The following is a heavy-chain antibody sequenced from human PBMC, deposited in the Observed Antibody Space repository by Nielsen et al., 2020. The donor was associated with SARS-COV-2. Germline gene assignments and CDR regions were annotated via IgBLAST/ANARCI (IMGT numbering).Heavy chain of an antibody. J-gene: IGHJ2*01. CDR1: GFTFNSYA. D-gene: IGHD6-19*01. V-gene: IGHV3-23*01. CDR2: ISSTGGST. Sequence: GGSLRLSCATSGFTFNSYAMSWVRQAPGKGLEWVSAISSTGGSTSYAGSVKGRVTISRDNSKNTLDLQMNSLRAEDTAVYFCAKVGSRLTIAVISPYWYFDLWGRGTLVTVSS. CDR3: AKVGSRLTIAVISPYWYFDL.